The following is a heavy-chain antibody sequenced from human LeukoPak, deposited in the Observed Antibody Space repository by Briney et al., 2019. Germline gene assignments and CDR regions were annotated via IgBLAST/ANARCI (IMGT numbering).Heavy chain of an antibody. CDR3: ARGSDGWFAFDY. CDR1: EFTFSSYS. V-gene: IGHV3-66*01. D-gene: IGHD6-19*01. CDR2: IYSTGGK. Sequence: GGSLILSCAASEFTFSSYSMSWVRQAPGKGLEWVSIIYSTGGKYYADSVKGRFTISRDNSKHTLYLQMNSLRGEDTAVYYCARGSDGWFAFDYWGQGILVTVSS. J-gene: IGHJ4*02.